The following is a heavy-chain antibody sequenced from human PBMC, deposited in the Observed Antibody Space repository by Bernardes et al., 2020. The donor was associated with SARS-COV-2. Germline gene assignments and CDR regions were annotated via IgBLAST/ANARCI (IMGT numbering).Heavy chain of an antibody. CDR3: ARSSITTLPNLDY. D-gene: IGHD4-4*01. CDR1: GYTFTASYF. CDR2: INPNSGAT. J-gene: IGHJ4*02. Sequence: ASVKVSCKASGYTFTASYFIHWVRQAPGPGLEWMGWINPNSGATNSAQKFQGRVTMTRDTSITTAYMELSRLSYDDTAIYYCARSSITTLPNLDYWGQGTLVTVSS. V-gene: IGHV1-2*02.